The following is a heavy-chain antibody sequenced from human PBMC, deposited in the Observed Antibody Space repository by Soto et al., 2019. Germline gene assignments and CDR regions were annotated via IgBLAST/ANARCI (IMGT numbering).Heavy chain of an antibody. V-gene: IGHV4-4*02. CDR2: IYHSGST. J-gene: IGHJ6*02. CDR3: ARAGIALYYYGMDV. CDR1: GGSISSSNW. Sequence: SETLSLTCAVSGGSISSSNWWSWVRQPPGKGLEWIGEIYHSGSTNYNPSLKSRVTISVDKSKNQFSLKLSSVTAADTAVYYCARAGIALYYYGMDVWGQGTTVTVS. D-gene: IGHD6-13*01.